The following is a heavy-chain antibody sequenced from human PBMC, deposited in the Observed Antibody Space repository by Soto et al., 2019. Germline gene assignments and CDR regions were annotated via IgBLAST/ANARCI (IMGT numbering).Heavy chain of an antibody. CDR2: IYYSGST. CDR1: GGSISSYY. D-gene: IGHD5-12*01. CDR3: AGDTGWSGYGRRANWFDP. Sequence: QVQLQESGPGLVKPSETLSLTCTVSGGSISSYYWSWIRQPPGKGLEWIGYIYYSGSTNYNRSLNSRVTLTGDTSKNQVSLKMSSVIAANTAVYYCAGDTGWSGYGRRANWFDPWGQGTLVTVSS. J-gene: IGHJ5*02. V-gene: IGHV4-59*01.